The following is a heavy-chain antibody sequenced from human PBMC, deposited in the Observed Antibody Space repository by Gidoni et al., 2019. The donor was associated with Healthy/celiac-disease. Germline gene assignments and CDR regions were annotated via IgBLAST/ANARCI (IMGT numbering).Heavy chain of an antibody. Sequence: QVQLVQSGAEVKKPGALVQVSCKVSGYTLTELSMHWVRQAPGKGLEWMGGFDPEDGETIYAQKFQGRVTMNEDTSTDTAYMELSSLRSEDTAVYYCATGELPLWGYVSLDYWGQGTLVTVSS. V-gene: IGHV1-24*01. CDR3: ATGELPLWGYVSLDY. J-gene: IGHJ4*02. CDR1: GYTLTELS. D-gene: IGHD1-26*01. CDR2: FDPEDGET.